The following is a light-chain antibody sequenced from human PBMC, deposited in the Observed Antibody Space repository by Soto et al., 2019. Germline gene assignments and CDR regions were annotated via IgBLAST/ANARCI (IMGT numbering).Light chain of an antibody. CDR3: QQRSNWLT. Sequence: EIVLTQSPATLALSPGERATLSCRASQSVSKSLAWYQQKPGQAPRLLIYDAAVRATGIPARFSGSGSGTDFTLTISSLEPEGFAIYYCQQRSNWLTLGGGTKVEIK. V-gene: IGKV3-11*01. CDR2: DAA. J-gene: IGKJ4*01. CDR1: QSVSKS.